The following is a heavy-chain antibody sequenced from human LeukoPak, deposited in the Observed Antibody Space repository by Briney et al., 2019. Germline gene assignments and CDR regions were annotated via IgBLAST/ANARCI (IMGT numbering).Heavy chain of an antibody. J-gene: IGHJ6*02. D-gene: IGHD2-2*01. CDR2: INPNSGGT. CDR1: GYTFTGYY. V-gene: IGHV1-2*04. CDR3: ARELYCSSTSCYAYYYYGMDV. Sequence: ASVKVSCKASGYTFTGYYTHWVRQAPGQGLEWMGWINPNSGGTNYAQKFQGWVTMTRDTSISTAYMELSRLRSDDTAVYYCARELYCSSTSCYAYYYYGMDVWGQGTTVTVSS.